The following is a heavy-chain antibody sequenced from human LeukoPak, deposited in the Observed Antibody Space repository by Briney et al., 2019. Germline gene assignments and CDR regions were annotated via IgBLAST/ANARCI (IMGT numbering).Heavy chain of an antibody. CDR1: GFSLSTTGVG. CDR3: AHRDPYDSFDI. CDR2: TYWDDDK. J-gene: IGHJ3*02. Sequence: SGPTLVNPTQSLTLTCTFSGFSLSTTGVGVAWIRQLPGKALACLTITYWDDDKRYSPSLMSSVSPTTDTSKTQLVLTMTNMDPVYTATYYCAHRDPYDSFDIWGQGTVVTVSS. V-gene: IGHV2-5*02.